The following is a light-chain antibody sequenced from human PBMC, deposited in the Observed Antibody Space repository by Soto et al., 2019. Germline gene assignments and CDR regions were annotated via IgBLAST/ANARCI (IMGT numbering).Light chain of an antibody. CDR3: QQYGSSSWT. J-gene: IGKJ1*01. Sequence: VFAYCATTLSMSPGERATLSFRSSQSVSSSYLAWYQQKPGQAPRLLIYGASSRATGIPGRFSGSGSGTDFTLTISRLETEDFAVYYCQQYGSSSWTFGQGTKVDIK. V-gene: IGKV3-20*01. CDR1: QSVSSSY. CDR2: GAS.